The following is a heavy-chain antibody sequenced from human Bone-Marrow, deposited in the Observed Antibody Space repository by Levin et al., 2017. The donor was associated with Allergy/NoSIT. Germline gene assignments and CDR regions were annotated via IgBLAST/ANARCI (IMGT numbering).Heavy chain of an antibody. CDR3: ARDRPRGYSYGYVRGYFDY. D-gene: IGHD5-18*01. J-gene: IGHJ4*02. CDR1: GFTFSSYA. Sequence: GGSLRLSCAASGFTFSSYAMHWVRQAPGKGLEWVAVISYDGSNKYYADSVKGRFTISRDNSKNTLYLQMNSLRAEDTAVYYCARDRPRGYSYGYVRGYFDYWGQGTLVTVSS. CDR2: ISYDGSNK. V-gene: IGHV3-30-3*01.